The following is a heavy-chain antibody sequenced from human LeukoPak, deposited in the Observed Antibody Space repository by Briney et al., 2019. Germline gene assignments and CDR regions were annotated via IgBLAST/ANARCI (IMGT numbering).Heavy chain of an antibody. V-gene: IGHV1-58*02. CDR2: MVVGSGNT. CDR3: AADYSYYDSSGPMGY. CDR1: GFTFTSSA. D-gene: IGHD3-22*01. J-gene: IGHJ4*02. Sequence: SVKVSCKASGFTFTSSAMQWVRQARGQRLEWIGWMVVGSGNTNYAQKFQERVTITRDMSTSTAYMELSSLRSEDTAVYYCAADYSYYDSSGPMGYWGQGTLVTVSS.